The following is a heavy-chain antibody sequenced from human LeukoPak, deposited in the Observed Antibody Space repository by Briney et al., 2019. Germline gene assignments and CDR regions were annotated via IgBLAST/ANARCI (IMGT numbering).Heavy chain of an antibody. CDR3: ARDLVPYYDILTGYWVY. J-gene: IGHJ4*02. D-gene: IGHD3-9*01. Sequence: GASVTVSCKASGYTFTSYGISWVRQAPGQGLEWMGWISAYNGNTNYAQKLQGRVTMTTDTSTSTAYMELRSLRSDDTAVYYCARDLVPYYDILTGYWVYWGQGTLVTVSS. CDR1: GYTFTSYG. CDR2: ISAYNGNT. V-gene: IGHV1-18*01.